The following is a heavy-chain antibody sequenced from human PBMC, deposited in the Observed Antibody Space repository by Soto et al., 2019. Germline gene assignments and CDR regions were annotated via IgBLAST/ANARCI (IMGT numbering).Heavy chain of an antibody. CDR2: INPTDNRK. CDR3: AREAQTYSGMDV. Sequence: QVHLEQSGAEMRKPGASVKVSCKASGYTFTSYYIHWVRQAPGQGLEWLGVINPTDNRKTYAQIFQGRVTMTRDTSTSTVYMELSSLRSEDTAIYYCAREAQTYSGMDVWGQGTTVTVSS. J-gene: IGHJ6*02. CDR1: GYTFTSYY. V-gene: IGHV1-46*01.